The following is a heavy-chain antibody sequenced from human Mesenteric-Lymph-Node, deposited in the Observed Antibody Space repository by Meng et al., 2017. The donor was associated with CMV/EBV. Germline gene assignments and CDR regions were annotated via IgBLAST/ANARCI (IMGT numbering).Heavy chain of an antibody. Sequence: GSLRLSCTVSGGSISSYYWSWIRQPPGKGLEWIGYIYYSGSTNFNPSLKSRVTISVDTSKNQFSLKLSSVTAADTAVYYCARVWWGRGESDYWGQGTLVTVSS. CDR2: IYYSGST. J-gene: IGHJ4*02. V-gene: IGHV4-59*12. CDR1: GGSISSYY. CDR3: ARVWWGRGESDY. D-gene: IGHD2-21*01.